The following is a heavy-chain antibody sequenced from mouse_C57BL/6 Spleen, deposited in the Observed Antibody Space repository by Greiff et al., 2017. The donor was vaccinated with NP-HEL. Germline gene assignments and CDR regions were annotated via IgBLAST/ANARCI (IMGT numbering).Heavy chain of an antibody. V-gene: IGHV5-17*01. CDR3: ARRDDLFLDY. CDR1: GFTFSDYG. CDR2: ISSGSSTI. D-gene: IGHD2-4*01. Sequence: EVKLVESGGGLVKPGGSLKLSCAASGFTFSDYGMHWVRQAPEKGLEWVAYISSGSSTIYYAASMKGRFTISRDNAKNTLFLQMNSLRSEDTAMYYCARRDDLFLDYWGQGTTLTVSS. J-gene: IGHJ2*01.